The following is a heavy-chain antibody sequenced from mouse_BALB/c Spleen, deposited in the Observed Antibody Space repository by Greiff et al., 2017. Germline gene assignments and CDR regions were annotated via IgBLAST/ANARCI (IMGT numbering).Heavy chain of an antibody. Sequence: VQLQQSGAELAKPGASVKMSCKASGYTFTSYWMHWVKQRPGQGLEWIGYINPSTGYTEYNQKFKDKATLTADKSSSTAYMQLSSLTSEDSAVYYCARSEGGYDEGFAYWGQGTLVTVSA. CDR3: ARSEGGYDEGFAY. J-gene: IGHJ3*01. CDR1: GYTFTSYW. D-gene: IGHD2-2*01. V-gene: IGHV1-7*01. CDR2: INPSTGYT.